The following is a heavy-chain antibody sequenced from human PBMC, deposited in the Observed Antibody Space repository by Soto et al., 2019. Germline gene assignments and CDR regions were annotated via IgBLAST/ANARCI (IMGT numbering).Heavy chain of an antibody. CDR1: GGSINSYY. Sequence: SQTLSLTCTVSGGSINSYYWSWIRQPAGKGLEWIGRIYTSGSINYNPSLKSRVTMSVDTSKNQISLKLSSVTAADTAVYYCARDRGYDFWSGREKWFDPWGQGTMITVSS. J-gene: IGHJ5*02. V-gene: IGHV4-4*07. CDR2: IYTSGSI. D-gene: IGHD3-3*01. CDR3: ARDRGYDFWSGREKWFDP.